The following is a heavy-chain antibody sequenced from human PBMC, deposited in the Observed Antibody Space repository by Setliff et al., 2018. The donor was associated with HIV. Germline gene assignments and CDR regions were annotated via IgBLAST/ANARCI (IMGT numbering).Heavy chain of an antibody. V-gene: IGHV4-39*01. Sequence: SETLSLTCTVSGGSISSSSYYWGWIRQPPGKGLEWIGSIYYRGSTYYNPSLKSRVTISVDTSKNQFSLNLSSVTAADTAVYYCARRSPGGGYYMDVWGKGTTVTVSS. CDR3: ARRSPGGGYYMDV. D-gene: IGHD3-16*01. CDR2: IYYRGST. CDR1: GGSISSSSYY. J-gene: IGHJ6*03.